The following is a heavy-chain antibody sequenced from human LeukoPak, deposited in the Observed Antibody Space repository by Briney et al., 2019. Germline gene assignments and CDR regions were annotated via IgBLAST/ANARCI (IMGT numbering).Heavy chain of an antibody. Sequence: GGSLRLSCAASGFTFSTYWMHWVRQAPGKGLVWVSRINSDESSTSYAVSVKGRFTISRDNAKNSLYLQMNSLRGEDTAVYYCARGHHNLDVWGQGTTVTVSS. J-gene: IGHJ6*02. CDR3: ARGHHNLDV. V-gene: IGHV3-74*01. D-gene: IGHD1-14*01. CDR2: INSDESST. CDR1: GFTFSTYW.